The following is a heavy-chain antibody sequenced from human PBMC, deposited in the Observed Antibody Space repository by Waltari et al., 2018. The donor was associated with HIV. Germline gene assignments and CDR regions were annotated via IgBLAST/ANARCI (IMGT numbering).Heavy chain of an antibody. CDR3: ASEKYYYDSSGYSTDY. CDR2: IYYSGST. J-gene: IGHJ4*02. Sequence: QVQLQESGPGLVKPSETLSLTCTVSGGSVSSGSYYWSWIRPPPGKGLEWIGYIYYSGSTNYNPSLKSRVTISVDTSKNQFSLKLSSVTAADTAVYYCASEKYYYDSSGYSTDYWGQGTLVTVSS. D-gene: IGHD3-22*01. CDR1: GGSVSSGSYY. V-gene: IGHV4-61*01.